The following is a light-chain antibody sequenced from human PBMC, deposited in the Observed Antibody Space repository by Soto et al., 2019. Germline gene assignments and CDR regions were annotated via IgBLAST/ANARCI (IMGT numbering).Light chain of an antibody. CDR1: QSVSGNF. CDR3: QQYGYSPIT. J-gene: IGKJ5*01. CDR2: GAS. Sequence: PWERSTLSCSASQSVSGNFLAWYQQKPGQAPRLLIHGASRRAPGIPDRVSGSGSGTDFTLTISRLEPEDFALYYCQQYGYSPITFGQGTRLEIK. V-gene: IGKV3-20*01.